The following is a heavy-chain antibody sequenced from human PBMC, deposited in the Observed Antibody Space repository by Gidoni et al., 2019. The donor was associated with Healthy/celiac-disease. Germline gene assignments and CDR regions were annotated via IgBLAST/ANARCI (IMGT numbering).Heavy chain of an antibody. Sequence: QVQLVASGGGVVQPGGSLRLSCAASGFPFRSYVMHWVSQAPGKGPEWVAFIRYEGSNKYDADSVKGRFTISRENSKNTLYLQRNSLRAEDTAVYYCAKDTRAMIVVVITPYYYYGMDVWGQGTTVTVSS. J-gene: IGHJ6*02. D-gene: IGHD3-22*01. CDR2: IRYEGSNK. CDR1: GFPFRSYV. CDR3: AKDTRAMIVVVITPYYYYGMDV. V-gene: IGHV3-30*02.